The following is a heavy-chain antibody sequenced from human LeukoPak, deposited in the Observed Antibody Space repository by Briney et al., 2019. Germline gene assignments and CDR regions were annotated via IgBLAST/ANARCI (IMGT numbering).Heavy chain of an antibody. J-gene: IGHJ4*02. D-gene: IGHD1-26*01. CDR1: GYTFTSYS. CDR3: EREAMGELLGVIDY. CDR2: ISAYTSNT. Sequence: ASVKISCKASGYTFTSYSISWVRHAPGQGLEWMGWISAYTSNTNNAHKLPGTVTMTTDTATSTDSMELRSLRSEDKAPYFSEREAMGELLGVIDYWGQGTLVTVSS. V-gene: IGHV1-18*01.